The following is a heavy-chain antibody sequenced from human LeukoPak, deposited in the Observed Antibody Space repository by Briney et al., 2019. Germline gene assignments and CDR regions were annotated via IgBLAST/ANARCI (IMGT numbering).Heavy chain of an antibody. Sequence: SXTMSLTCAVDGGSFSGYYWRWIRQPPGKGEEWIGEINHSGSTNYKQSLKSRVTISVDTSKIQFSLKLSSVTAADTAVYYCARGRRGASGSDYWGQGTLVTVSS. D-gene: IGHD3-22*01. CDR3: ARGRRGASGSDY. CDR2: INHSGST. CDR1: GGSFSGYY. J-gene: IGHJ4*02. V-gene: IGHV4-34*01.